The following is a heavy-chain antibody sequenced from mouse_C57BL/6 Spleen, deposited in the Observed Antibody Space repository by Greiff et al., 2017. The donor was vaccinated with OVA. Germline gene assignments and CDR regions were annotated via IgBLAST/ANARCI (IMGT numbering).Heavy chain of an antibody. CDR3: ARGVYSTEFDY. CDR1: GYTFTSYW. Sequence: QVQLQQPGAELVMPGASVKLSCKASGYTFTSYWMHWVKQRPGQGLEWIGEIDPSDSYTNYNQKFKGKSTLTVDKSSSTAYMQLSSLTSEDSAVYYCARGVYSTEFDYWGQGTTLTVSS. CDR2: IDPSDSYT. V-gene: IGHV1-69*01. D-gene: IGHD2-3*01. J-gene: IGHJ2*01.